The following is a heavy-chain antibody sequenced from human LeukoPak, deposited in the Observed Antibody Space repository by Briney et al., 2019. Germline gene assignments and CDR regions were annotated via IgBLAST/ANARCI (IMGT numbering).Heavy chain of an antibody. D-gene: IGHD6-13*01. CDR2: ISSSSST. Sequence: GGSLRLSCAASGFTFSSYSMNWVRQAPGKGLEWVSYISSSSSTKYADSVKGRFTISRDNAKNSLYLQMNSLRAEDTAVYYCARSSWLDYWGQGTLVTVS. J-gene: IGHJ4*02. CDR1: GFTFSSYS. V-gene: IGHV3-48*01. CDR3: ARSSWLDY.